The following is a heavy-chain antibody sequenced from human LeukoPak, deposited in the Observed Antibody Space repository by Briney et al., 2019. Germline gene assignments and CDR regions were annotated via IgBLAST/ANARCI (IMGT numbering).Heavy chain of an antibody. J-gene: IGHJ4*02. D-gene: IGHD3-22*01. Sequence: RGSLRLSCAASGFTFSSYSMNWVRQAPGKGLEWVSYISSSSSTIYYADSVKGRFTISRDNAKNSLYLQMNSLRAEDTAVYYCARGPAPYDSSGYYNDYWGQGTLVTVSS. CDR1: GFTFSSYS. CDR2: ISSSSSTI. CDR3: ARGPAPYDSSGYYNDY. V-gene: IGHV3-48*01.